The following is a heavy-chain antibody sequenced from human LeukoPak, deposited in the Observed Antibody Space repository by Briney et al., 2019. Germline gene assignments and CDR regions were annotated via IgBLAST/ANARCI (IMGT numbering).Heavy chain of an antibody. J-gene: IGHJ3*02. D-gene: IGHD3-10*01. V-gene: IGHV7-4-1*02. CDR1: GYTFTSYA. CDR3: ARRKYTSYYYGSGSYRAFDI. Sequence: ASVKVSCKASGYTFTSYAMNWVRQAPGQGLEWMGWINTNTGNPTYAQGFTGRFVFSLDTSVSTAYLQIRSLKAEDIAVYYCARRKYTSYYYGSGSYRAFDIWGQGTMVTVSS. CDR2: INTNTGNP.